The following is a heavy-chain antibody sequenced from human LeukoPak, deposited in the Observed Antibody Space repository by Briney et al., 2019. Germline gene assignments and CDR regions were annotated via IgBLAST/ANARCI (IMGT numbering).Heavy chain of an antibody. CDR3: GKDWKLDY. V-gene: IGHV3-23*01. CDR2: ISDNGGDT. CDR1: GFTFNNYA. J-gene: IGHJ4*02. D-gene: IGHD1-1*01. Sequence: GGSLSLSCAASGFTFNNYAMSGVGQPQGKGLEWVSAISDNGGDTKYADSVKGRFTISRDNSKNTLYLQMNSLRAEDTAIYYCGKDWKLDYWGQGTLVTVSS.